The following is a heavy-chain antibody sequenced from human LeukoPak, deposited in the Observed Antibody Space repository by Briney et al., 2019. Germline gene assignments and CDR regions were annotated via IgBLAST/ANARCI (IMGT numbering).Heavy chain of an antibody. V-gene: IGHV3-23*01. D-gene: IGHD3-10*01. J-gene: IGHJ6*03. Sequence: GGSLRLSCAASGFTFSDYYMSWIRQAPGKGLEWVSAISGSGGSTYYADSVKGRFTISRDNSKNTLYLQMNSLRAEDTAVYYCTTVIRGVKYYYYYYYMDVWGKGTTVTISS. CDR2: ISGSGGST. CDR1: GFTFSDYY. CDR3: TTVIRGVKYYYYYYYMDV.